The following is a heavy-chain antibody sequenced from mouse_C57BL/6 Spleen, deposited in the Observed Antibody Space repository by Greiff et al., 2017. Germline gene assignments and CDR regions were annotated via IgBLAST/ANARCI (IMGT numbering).Heavy chain of an antibody. Sequence: VQLQQSGGGLVKPGGSLTLSCAASGFTFSDYGMHWVRPAPEKGLEWVAYISSGSSTIYYADTVNGRFTISRDNAKNSLFLQMTSLRSEDTAMYYCARKGTTVVGFDYWGQGTTLTVSS. D-gene: IGHD1-1*01. CDR2: ISSGSSTI. J-gene: IGHJ2*01. CDR3: ARKGTTVVGFDY. CDR1: GFTFSDYG. V-gene: IGHV5-17*01.